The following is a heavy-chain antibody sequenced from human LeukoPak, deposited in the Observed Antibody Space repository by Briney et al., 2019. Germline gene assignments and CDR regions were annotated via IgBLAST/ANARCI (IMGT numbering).Heavy chain of an antibody. CDR3: ARDPEIVGATGNAFDI. V-gene: IGHV1-58*02. D-gene: IGHD1-26*01. J-gene: IGHJ3*02. Sequence: ASVKVSCKASGFTFTSSAMQWVRQARGRRLGWIGWIVVGSGNTNYAQKFQERVTITRDMSTSTAYMELSRLRSDDTAVYYCARDPEIVGATGNAFDIWGQGTMVTVSS. CDR1: GFTFTSSA. CDR2: IVVGSGNT.